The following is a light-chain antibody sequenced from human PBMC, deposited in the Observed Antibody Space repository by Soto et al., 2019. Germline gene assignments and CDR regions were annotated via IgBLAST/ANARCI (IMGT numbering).Light chain of an antibody. CDR2: TNN. V-gene: IGLV1-44*01. Sequence: QSVLTQPPSASGTPGQRVTISCSGSSSNIGSNTANWYQQLPGTAPKLLIYTNNQRPSGFPDRFSGSTSGTSASLAISGLQSDDEADYYCAAWDDSLNSYVFGTGTKLTVL. CDR3: AAWDDSLNSYV. CDR1: SSNIGSNT. J-gene: IGLJ1*01.